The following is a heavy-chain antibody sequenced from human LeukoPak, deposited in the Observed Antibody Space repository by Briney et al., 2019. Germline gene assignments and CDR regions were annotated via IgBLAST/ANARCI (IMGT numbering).Heavy chain of an antibody. D-gene: IGHD2-15*01. J-gene: IGHJ4*02. V-gene: IGHV4-38-2*01. CDR3: ARTGYCSDGSCYSDY. CDR2: IYHSGTT. Sequence: KTSETLSLTCAVSAYSISSGYYWAWIRQPPGKGLEWIGSIYHSGTTYYNPSLKSRVTISVDTSKNQFSLKLSSVTAADTAVYYCARTGYCSDGSCYSDYWGQGTLVTVSS. CDR1: AYSISSGYY.